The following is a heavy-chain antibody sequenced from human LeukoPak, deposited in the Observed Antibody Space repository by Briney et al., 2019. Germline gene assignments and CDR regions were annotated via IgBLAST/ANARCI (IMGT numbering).Heavy chain of an antibody. CDR2: IFPMFETA. V-gene: IGHV1-69*06. J-gene: IGHJ4*02. CDR3: ARGVTSYGTRLTY. D-gene: IGHD3-16*01. Sequence: GASVKVSRKASGDSFSTYAISWVRQAPGQGLEWMGGIFPMFETANYAQRFQGRLTITADIATSTAYMDLSSLRSEDTAVYYCARGVTSYGTRLTYWGQGTLVTVSS. CDR1: GDSFSTYA.